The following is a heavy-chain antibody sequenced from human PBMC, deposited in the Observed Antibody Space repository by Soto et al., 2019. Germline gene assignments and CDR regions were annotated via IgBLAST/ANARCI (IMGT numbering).Heavy chain of an antibody. V-gene: IGHV4-59*08. CDR2: IYYSGST. J-gene: IGHJ3*02. Sequence: LETLYLTCTVSDGPISIYYWSWFWQPPGKGLEWIGYIYYSGSTNYNPSLKSRVTISVDTSKNQFSLKLISVTAADTAVYYCARHGRWHDLDIWGQGTMVT. D-gene: IGHD1-1*01. CDR1: DGPISIYY. CDR3: ARHGRWHDLDI.